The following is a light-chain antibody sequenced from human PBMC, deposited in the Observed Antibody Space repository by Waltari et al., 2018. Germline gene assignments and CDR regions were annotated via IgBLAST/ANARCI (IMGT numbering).Light chain of an antibody. J-gene: IGLJ1*01. Sequence: QSALTQPASVSGSPGQSLTLSCTGTSSDVGSNNLVSWYQQHPGKAPKLMIYEGSKRPSGVSNRFSGSKSGNTASLTISGLQAEDEADYYCCSYAGSSTYVFGTGTKVTVL. CDR2: EGS. CDR1: SSDVGSNNL. V-gene: IGLV2-23*01. CDR3: CSYAGSSTYV.